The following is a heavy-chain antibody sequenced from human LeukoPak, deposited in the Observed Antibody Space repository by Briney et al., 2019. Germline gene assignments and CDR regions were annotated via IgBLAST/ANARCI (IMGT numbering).Heavy chain of an antibody. Sequence: GSLRLSCAASGFTFSNYWMTWVRQAPGKGLEWVANIRQDGSEKHYVDSVKGRFTISRDNAENSLYLQMNSLRAEDTAVYYCARGYGSKDYWGQGTPVTVSS. V-gene: IGHV3-7*03. J-gene: IGHJ4*02. CDR2: IRQDGSEK. CDR3: ARGYGSKDY. CDR1: GFTFSNYW. D-gene: IGHD5-18*01.